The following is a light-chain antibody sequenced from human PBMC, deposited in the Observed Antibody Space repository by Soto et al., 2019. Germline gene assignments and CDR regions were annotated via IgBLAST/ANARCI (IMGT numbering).Light chain of an antibody. V-gene: IGKV2-28*01. CDR3: QQYHNWPIT. CDR2: LVS. J-gene: IGKJ5*01. CDR1: QSLLHSSGYNY. Sequence: DIVMTQSPLSLSVTPGEPASISCRSSQSLLHSSGYNYLDWYLQKPGQSPQLLIYLVSTRATGISARFSGSGSGTEFTLTISSLQSEDFAVYYCQQYHNWPITFGQGTRLEIK.